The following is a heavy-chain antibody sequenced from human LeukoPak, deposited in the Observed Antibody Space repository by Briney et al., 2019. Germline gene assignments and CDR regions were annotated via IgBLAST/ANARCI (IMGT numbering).Heavy chain of an antibody. D-gene: IGHD2-21*02. Sequence: PGGSLRLSCAASGLTFSSYAMSWVRQAPGKGLEWVSAISGGGGSTYYADSVKGRFTISRDNSKNTLYLQMNSLRAEDTAVYYCATVVTVHQIDDYWGQGTLVTVSS. V-gene: IGHV3-23*01. CDR3: ATVVTVHQIDDY. CDR2: ISGGGGST. J-gene: IGHJ4*02. CDR1: GLTFSSYA.